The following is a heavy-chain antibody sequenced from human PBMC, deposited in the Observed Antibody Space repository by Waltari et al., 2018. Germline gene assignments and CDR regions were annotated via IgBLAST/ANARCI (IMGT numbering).Heavy chain of an antibody. Sequence: QVQLQQWGAGLLKPSETLSLTCAVYGGSFRGYHWSWIRQPPGKGLEWIGEINHSGSTNYNPSRKSRVTISVDTSKNQFSLKLSSVTAADTAVYYCARLGITGTSFDPWGQGTLVTVSS. CDR2: INHSGST. CDR1: GGSFRGYH. J-gene: IGHJ5*02. CDR3: ARLGITGTSFDP. V-gene: IGHV4-34*01. D-gene: IGHD1-7*01.